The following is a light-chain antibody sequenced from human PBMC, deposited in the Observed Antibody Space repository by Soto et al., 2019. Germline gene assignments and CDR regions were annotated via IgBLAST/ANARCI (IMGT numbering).Light chain of an antibody. CDR1: QDIRND. V-gene: IGKV1-6*01. CDR3: LQDYNRPYT. CDR2: AAS. J-gene: IGKJ2*01. Sequence: AIQMTQSPSSLSASVGDRVTITCRASQDIRNDLGWYQQRPGNPPKVLIYAASNLQSGVPPRFSGSGSGTDFALTITSLQPEDFATYYCLQDYNRPYTFGQGTKLEF.